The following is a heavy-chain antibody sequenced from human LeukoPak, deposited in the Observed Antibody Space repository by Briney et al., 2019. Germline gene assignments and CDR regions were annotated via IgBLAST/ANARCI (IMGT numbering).Heavy chain of an antibody. Sequence: GGSLRLSCAASGFTFSDYYMSWVRQSPGKGLEWVGRVKSRADGGSSDYAGPVKGRFSISRDDSKNTVYLEMNNLRTDDTALYYCTTDRMTRNGFFDYWGQGTLVTVSS. CDR2: VKSRADGGSS. CDR1: GFTFSDYY. V-gene: IGHV3-15*01. J-gene: IGHJ4*02. CDR3: TTDRMTRNGFFDY. D-gene: IGHD1-1*01.